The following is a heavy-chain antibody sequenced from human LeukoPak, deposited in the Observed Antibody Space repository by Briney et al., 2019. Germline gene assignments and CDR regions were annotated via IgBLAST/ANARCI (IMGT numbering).Heavy chain of an antibody. CDR3: ARAGLSLGYRTDY. V-gene: IGHV1-2*06. D-gene: IGHD5-12*01. Sequence: ASVKVSCKASGYTFTGYYMHWVRQAPGQGLEWMGRINPNSGGTNYAQKFQGRVTMTRDTSISTAYMELSRLKSDDTAVCYCARAGLSLGYRTDYWGQGTLVTVSS. CDR2: INPNSGGT. J-gene: IGHJ4*02. CDR1: GYTFTGYY.